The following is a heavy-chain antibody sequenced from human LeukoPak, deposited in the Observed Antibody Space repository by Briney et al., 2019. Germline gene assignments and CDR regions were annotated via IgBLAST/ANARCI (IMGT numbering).Heavy chain of an antibody. Sequence: ASVKVSCKASGYSFTGYYMHWVRQAPGQGLEWMGWINPNTGGTNYAQKFQGRVTMTRDTSISTAYMELSRLRSDDTAVYFCARGIMYDAFDIWGQGTMVTVSS. CDR1: GYSFTGYY. CDR2: INPNTGGT. V-gene: IGHV1-2*02. J-gene: IGHJ3*02. CDR3: ARGIMYDAFDI. D-gene: IGHD3-16*01.